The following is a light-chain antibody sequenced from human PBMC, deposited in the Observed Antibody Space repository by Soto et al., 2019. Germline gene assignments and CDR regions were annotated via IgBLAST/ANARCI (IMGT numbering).Light chain of an antibody. CDR1: GSDVGSYNY. Sequence: QSVLAQPASVSGSPGQSITISCTGTGSDVGSYNYVSWYQQHPGKAPKLMIYEVSDRPSGIPDRFFGSKSGNTASLTVSGLQAEDEADYYCSSYAGSSNVFGTGTKVTVL. CDR3: SSYAGSSNV. CDR2: EVS. V-gene: IGLV2-8*01. J-gene: IGLJ1*01.